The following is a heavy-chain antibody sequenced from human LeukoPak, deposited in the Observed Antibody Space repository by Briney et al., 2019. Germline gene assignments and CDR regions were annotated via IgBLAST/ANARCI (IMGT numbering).Heavy chain of an antibody. CDR1: GFTVSSNY. V-gene: IGHV3-53*01. CDR3: ARSYSYGNYYYYAMDV. Sequence: GGSLRLSCAASGFTVSSNYMSWVRQAPGKGLEWVSVIYSGGSTYYADSVKGRFTISRDNSKSTLYLQMNSLRAEDTAVFYCARSYSYGNYYYYAMDVWGQGTTVTVSS. J-gene: IGHJ6*02. D-gene: IGHD5-18*01. CDR2: IYSGGST.